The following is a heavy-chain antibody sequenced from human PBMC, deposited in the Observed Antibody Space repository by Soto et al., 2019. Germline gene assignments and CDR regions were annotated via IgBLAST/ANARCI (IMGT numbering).Heavy chain of an antibody. CDR1: RDTFTSYD. J-gene: IGHJ5*02. CDR3: ARSSGGNFGIIIEGTNWFAP. V-gene: IGHV1-46*01. D-gene: IGHD1-26*01. Sequence: GASVKVSCKAPRDTFTSYDINWVRQAPGQGLEWMGVINPHGGSTAYAQKFKGRVTLTRDTSASTVYMEGSSLTSEDTAMYYCARSSGGNFGIIIEGTNWFAPWGQGTLVTVSS. CDR2: INPHGGST.